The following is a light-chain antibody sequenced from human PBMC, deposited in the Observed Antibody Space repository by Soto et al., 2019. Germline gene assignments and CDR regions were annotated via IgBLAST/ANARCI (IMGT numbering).Light chain of an antibody. CDR2: NNN. V-gene: IGLV1-44*01. Sequence: QSVLTQPPSASGTPGQRVTISCSGSSSNIGSNTVDWYQHLPGTAPKVLIFNNNQRPSGVPDRFSGSKSGTSASLAISGLQSEDEADYYCAVWDDSLSGMVFGGGTKVTVL. J-gene: IGLJ2*01. CDR1: SSNIGSNT. CDR3: AVWDDSLSGMV.